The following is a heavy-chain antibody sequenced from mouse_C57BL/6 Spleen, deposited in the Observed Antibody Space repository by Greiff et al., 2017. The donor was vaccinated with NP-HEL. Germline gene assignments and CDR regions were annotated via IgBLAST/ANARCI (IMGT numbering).Heavy chain of an antibody. CDR3: ARTTTVPFDY. CDR1: GYAFTNYL. Sequence: VQLQQSGAELVRPGTSVKVSCKASGYAFTNYLIEWVKQRPGQGLEWIGVINPGSGGTNYNEKFKGKATLTADKSSSTAYMQLSSLTSEDSAVYFCARTTTVPFDYWGQGTTLTVSS. J-gene: IGHJ2*01. V-gene: IGHV1-54*01. D-gene: IGHD1-1*01. CDR2: INPGSGGT.